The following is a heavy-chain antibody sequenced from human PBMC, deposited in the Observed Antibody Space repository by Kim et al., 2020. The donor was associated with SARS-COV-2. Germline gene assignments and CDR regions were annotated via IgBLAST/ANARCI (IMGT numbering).Heavy chain of an antibody. CDR2: LDCDGSTK. V-gene: IGHV3-74*01. J-gene: IGHJ3*02. Sequence: GGSLRLSCAASGLTFRSYWMHWVRQAPGKGLVFVSLLDCDGSTKYYADSVKGRFTISRDNAKNTLYLQMNSLRAEDTAVYYCARGYTSGGPHAALDIWAEGTMHTV. CDR3: ARGYTSGGPHAALDI. D-gene: IGHD1-20*01. CDR1: GLTFRSYW.